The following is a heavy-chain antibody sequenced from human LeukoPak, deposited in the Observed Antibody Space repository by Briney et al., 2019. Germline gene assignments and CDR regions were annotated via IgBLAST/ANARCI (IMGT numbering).Heavy chain of an antibody. Sequence: PSDTLSLTCAVYGGSFRGYYWSWIRQPPGRGLEWIGEINHSGSTNYNPSLKSRVTISVDTSKNQFSLKLSSVTAADTAVYYCARDQGRRTAARSVDYYYMDVWGKGTTVTVSS. D-gene: IGHD6-6*01. CDR1: GGSFRGYY. CDR2: INHSGST. V-gene: IGHV4-34*01. J-gene: IGHJ6*03. CDR3: ARDQGRRTAARSVDYYYMDV.